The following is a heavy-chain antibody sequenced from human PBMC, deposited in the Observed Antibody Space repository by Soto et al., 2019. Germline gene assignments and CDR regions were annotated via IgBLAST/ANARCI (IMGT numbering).Heavy chain of an antibody. CDR2: ISAYNGNT. V-gene: IGHV1-18*04. Sequence: QVQLVQSGAEVKKPGASVKVSCKASGYTFTSYGISWVRQAPGQGLEWMGWISAYNGNTNYAQKLQGRVTMTTDTSTSTAYMELRSLRSDDTDVYYCASPAARPYYYYGMDVWGQGTTVTVSS. J-gene: IGHJ6*02. CDR3: ASPAARPYYYYGMDV. CDR1: GYTFTSYG. D-gene: IGHD6-6*01.